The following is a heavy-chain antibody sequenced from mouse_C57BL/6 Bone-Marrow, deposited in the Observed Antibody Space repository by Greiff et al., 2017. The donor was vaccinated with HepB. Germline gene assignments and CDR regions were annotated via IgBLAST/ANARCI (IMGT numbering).Heavy chain of an antibody. J-gene: IGHJ3*01. Sequence: QVQLQQSGAELVRPGASVTLSCKASGYTFTDYEMHWVKQTPVHGLEWIGAIDPETGGTAYNQKFKGKAILTADKSSSTAYMELRSLTSEYSAVYYCTRSYYGSRSFAYWGQGTLVTVSA. V-gene: IGHV1-15*01. CDR1: GYTFTDYE. CDR3: TRSYYGSRSFAY. D-gene: IGHD1-1*01. CDR2: IDPETGGT.